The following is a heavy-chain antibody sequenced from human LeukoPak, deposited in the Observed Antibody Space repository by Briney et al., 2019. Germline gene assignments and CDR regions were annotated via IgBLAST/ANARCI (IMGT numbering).Heavy chain of an antibody. Sequence: SETLSLTCTVSGGSITSGGYRWSWIRQHPGQGLEWIGYIYYSGSTYYNPSLKSRVTISVDTSKNQFSLKLSSVTAADTAVYYCARASSDYDFWSGYYNPNWFDPWGQGTLVTVSS. V-gene: IGHV4-30-4*08. J-gene: IGHJ5*02. D-gene: IGHD3-3*01. CDR1: GGSITSGGYR. CDR2: IYYSGST. CDR3: ARASSDYDFWSGYYNPNWFDP.